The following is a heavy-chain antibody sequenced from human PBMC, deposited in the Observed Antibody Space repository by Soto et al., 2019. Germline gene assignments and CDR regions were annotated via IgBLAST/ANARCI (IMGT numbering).Heavy chain of an antibody. CDR1: GFTFSSYS. J-gene: IGHJ6*03. V-gene: IGHV3-48*01. CDR2: ISSSSSTI. Sequence: GGSLRLSCAASGFTFSSYSRNWVRQAPGKGLEWVSYISSSSSTIYYADSVKGRFTISRDNAKNSLYLQMNSLRAEDTAVYYCARVPFAPYYYMDVWGKGTTVTVSS. CDR3: ARVPFAPYYYMDV. D-gene: IGHD3-3*01.